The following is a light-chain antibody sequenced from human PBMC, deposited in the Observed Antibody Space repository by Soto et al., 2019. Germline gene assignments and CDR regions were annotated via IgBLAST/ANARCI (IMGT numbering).Light chain of an antibody. CDR2: EVN. V-gene: IGLV2-8*01. CDR3: TSYAGGNNV. J-gene: IGLJ1*01. CDR1: SSDVGGYHY. Sequence: QSVLTQPPSASGSPGQSVTISCTGTSSDVGGYHYVSWYQQHPGKVPKLMVYEVNKRPSGVPDRFSGSKSGNTASLTVSGLQAEDEADYYCTSYAGGNNVFGTGTKVTVL.